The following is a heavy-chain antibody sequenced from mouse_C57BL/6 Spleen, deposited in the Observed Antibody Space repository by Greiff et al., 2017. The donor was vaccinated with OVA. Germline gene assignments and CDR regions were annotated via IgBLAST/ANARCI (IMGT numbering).Heavy chain of an antibody. CDR2: LSNGGGST. CDR1: GFTFSDYY. J-gene: IGHJ4*01. CDR3: ARELPYYYAMDY. V-gene: IGHV5-12*01. Sequence: VKLVESGGGLVQPGGSLKLSCAASGFTFSDYYMYWVRQTPEKRLEWVAYLSNGGGSTYYPDTVKGRFTISRDNAKNTLYLQMSRLKSEDTAMYYCARELPYYYAMDYWGQGTSVTVSS. D-gene: IGHD2-1*01.